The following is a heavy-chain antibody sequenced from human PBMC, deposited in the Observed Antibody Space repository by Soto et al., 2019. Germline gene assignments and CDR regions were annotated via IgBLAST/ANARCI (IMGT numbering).Heavy chain of an antibody. J-gene: IGHJ4*02. Sequence: GGSLRLSCAASGFTFSSYGMHWVRQAPGKGLEWVAVISYDGSNKYYANSVKGRFTISRNNSKNTLYLQMNSLRAEDTAVNYGAKVGGYCSGGSCYPFEDPVYDYWGQGTLVTVSS. D-gene: IGHD2-15*01. CDR1: GFTFSSYG. V-gene: IGHV3-30*18. CDR2: ISYDGSNK. CDR3: AKVGGYCSGGSCYPFEDPVYDY.